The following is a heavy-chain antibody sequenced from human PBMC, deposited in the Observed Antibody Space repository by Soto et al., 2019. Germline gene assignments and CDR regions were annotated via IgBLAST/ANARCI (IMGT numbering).Heavy chain of an antibody. J-gene: IGHJ6*02. V-gene: IGHV1-58*02. D-gene: IGHD6-19*01. CDR1: GFTFTSSA. CDR2: IVVGSGNT. Sequence: SVKVSCKASGFTFTSSAMQWVRQARGQRLEWIGWIVVGSGNTNYAQKFQERVTITRDMSTSTAYMELSSLRSEDTAVYYCAADPGIAVAGTVYYYGMDVWGQGTTVTVSS. CDR3: AADPGIAVAGTVYYYGMDV.